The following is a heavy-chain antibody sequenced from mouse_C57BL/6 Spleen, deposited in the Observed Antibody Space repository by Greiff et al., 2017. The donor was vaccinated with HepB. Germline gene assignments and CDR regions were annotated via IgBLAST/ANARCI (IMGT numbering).Heavy chain of an antibody. D-gene: IGHD1-1*01. V-gene: IGHV1-4*01. CDR2: INPSSGYT. J-gene: IGHJ4*01. Sequence: QVQLKESGAELARPGASVKMSCKASGYTFTSYTMHWVKQRPGQGLEWIGYINPSSGYTKYNQKVKDKATLTADKSSSTAYMQLSSLTSEDSAVYYCARYQYYYGSSYHYAMDYWGQGTSVTVSS. CDR3: ARYQYYYGSSYHYAMDY. CDR1: GYTFTSYT.